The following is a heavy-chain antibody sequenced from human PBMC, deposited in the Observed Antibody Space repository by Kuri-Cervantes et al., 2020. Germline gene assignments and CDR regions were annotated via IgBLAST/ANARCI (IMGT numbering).Heavy chain of an antibody. V-gene: IGHV1-46*01. CDR3: ARGGEGVYIVAAANDY. CDR1: GYTFTSYY. CDR2: INPSGGST. Sequence: ASVKVSCKASGYTFTSYYMHWVRQAPGQGLEWMGIINPSGGSTTYAQKFQDRLTMTSNTSASTAYMELSSLTPEDTAVYYCARGGEGVYIVAAANDYWGQGTRVTVSS. D-gene: IGHD2-15*01. J-gene: IGHJ4*02.